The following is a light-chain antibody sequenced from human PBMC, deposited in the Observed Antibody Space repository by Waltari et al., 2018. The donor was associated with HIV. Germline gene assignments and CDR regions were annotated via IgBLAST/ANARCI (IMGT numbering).Light chain of an antibody. V-gene: IGKV3-15*01. CDR3: QQYNNWPPLT. CDR2: GAS. J-gene: IGKJ4*01. Sequence: EIVMTQSPSTLSVSPGERATLSCRASPSVSSNLAWDQQKPGQAPRLLIYGASTRATCIPARFSGSGSGTEFTLTISSLQSEDFAVYYCQQYNNWPPLTFGGGTKVEIK. CDR1: PSVSSN.